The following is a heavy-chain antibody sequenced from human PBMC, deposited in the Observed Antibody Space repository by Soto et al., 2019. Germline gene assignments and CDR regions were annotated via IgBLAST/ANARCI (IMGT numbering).Heavy chain of an antibody. J-gene: IGHJ5*02. CDR1: GGSISSGGYS. D-gene: IGHD2-15*01. V-gene: IGHV4-30-2*01. Sequence: QLQLQESGSGLVKPLQTLSLTCAVSGGSISSGGYSWSWIRQPPGKGLEWIGYIYHSGSTYYNPSLKSRVTISVDRSKNQFSLKLSSVTAADTAVYYCARCSGGSCLGSWFDPWGQGTLVTVSS. CDR2: IYHSGST. CDR3: ARCSGGSCLGSWFDP.